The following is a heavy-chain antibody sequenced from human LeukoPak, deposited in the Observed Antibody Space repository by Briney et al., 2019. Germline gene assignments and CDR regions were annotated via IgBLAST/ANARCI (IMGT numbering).Heavy chain of an antibody. Sequence: GGSLRLSCAASGFNLSSYWMNWVRQAPGKGLEWVSYISSSSSTIYYADSVKGRFTISRDNAKNSLYLQMNSLRAEDTAVYYCARDTPGDPDYWGQGTLVTVSS. CDR1: GFNLSSYW. J-gene: IGHJ4*02. CDR3: ARDTPGDPDY. V-gene: IGHV3-48*01. CDR2: ISSSSSTI. D-gene: IGHD3-10*01.